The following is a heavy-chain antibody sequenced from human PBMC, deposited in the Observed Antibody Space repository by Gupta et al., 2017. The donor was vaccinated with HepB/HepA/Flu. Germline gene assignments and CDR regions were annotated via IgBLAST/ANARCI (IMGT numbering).Heavy chain of an antibody. CDR2: IYNSGSP. CDR1: GVSISSYS. Sequence: QVQLQESGPGLVKPSETLSLTCTVSGVSISSYSLRWIRQSPGKGLEWIGYIYNSGSPNYNSSLKSRVTIAADTSTNQFSLKLSSVTAADTAVYCCARQNYGDYAMDVWGQGTTVTVSS. CDR3: ARQNYGDYAMDV. D-gene: IGHD4-17*01. V-gene: IGHV4-59*08. J-gene: IGHJ6*02.